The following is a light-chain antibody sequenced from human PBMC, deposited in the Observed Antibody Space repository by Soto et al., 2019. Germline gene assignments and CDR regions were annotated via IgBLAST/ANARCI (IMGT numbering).Light chain of an antibody. CDR3: QQYYSSPIT. J-gene: IGKJ5*01. Sequence: DIVMTQSPDSLAVSLGERATINCKSSQSVFYSSSNKNYLAWYQQKPGQPPKLLIHWASTREDGVPDRFSGSGSGTDFTLTNSSLQADDVAVYYCQQYYSSPITFGQGTRLEIK. CDR2: WAS. V-gene: IGKV4-1*01. CDR1: QSVFYSSSNKNY.